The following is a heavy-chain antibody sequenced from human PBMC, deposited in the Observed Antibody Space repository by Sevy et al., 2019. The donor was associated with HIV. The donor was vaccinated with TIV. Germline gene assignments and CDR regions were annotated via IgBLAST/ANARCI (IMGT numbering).Heavy chain of an antibody. CDR1: GGTFSSYG. V-gene: IGHV1-69*13. CDR2: IIPILGTV. CDR3: ARGGGNGWYYFDY. J-gene: IGHJ4*02. Sequence: ASVKVSCKASGGTFSSYGISWVRQAPGQGLEWMGGIIPILGTVNYAQTFQGRVTITADESTKTAYMEQRSVRSEDTAVYYCARGGGNGWYYFDYWGQETLVTVSS. D-gene: IGHD6-19*01.